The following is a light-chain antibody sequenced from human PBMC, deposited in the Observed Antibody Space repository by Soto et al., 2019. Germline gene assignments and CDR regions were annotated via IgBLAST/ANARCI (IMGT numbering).Light chain of an antibody. Sequence: DIQMTQSPSTLSASVGDRVTITCRASQRISTGLAWYQQKPGKAPNLLMYRASILQTGVPSRFSGSGSGTEFTLIISSLQPDDFATYYCEQYAAYPLTFGGGTKVEI. CDR2: RAS. J-gene: IGKJ4*01. CDR3: EQYAAYPLT. CDR1: QRISTG. V-gene: IGKV1-5*03.